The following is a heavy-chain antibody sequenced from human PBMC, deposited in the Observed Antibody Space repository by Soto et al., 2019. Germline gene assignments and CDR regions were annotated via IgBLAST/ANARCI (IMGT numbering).Heavy chain of an antibody. V-gene: IGHV4-34*01. CDR2: INHSGST. CDR1: GGSFSGYY. J-gene: IGHJ4*02. Sequence: QVQLQQWGAGLLKPSETLSLTCAVYGGSFSGYYWSWIRQPPGKGLEWIGEINHSGSTNYNPSLTSRVTISVDTSKNQFSLKLSSVTAADTAVYYCARDSGYSYGYSGYWGQGTLVTVSS. CDR3: ARDSGYSYGYSGY. D-gene: IGHD5-18*01.